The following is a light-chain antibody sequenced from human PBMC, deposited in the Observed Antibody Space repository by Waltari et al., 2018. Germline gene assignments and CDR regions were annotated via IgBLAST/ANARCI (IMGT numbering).Light chain of an antibody. Sequence: QSALTQPASVSGSPGQSITISCTGTSSDIGVYNHVSWYQQNPGKAPKLMLYDVTNRPSGVSDRFSGSKSDYTASLTISGLQAEDEADYYCSSYTTSISYVFGTGTRVTVL. CDR2: DVT. CDR3: SSYTTSISYV. V-gene: IGLV2-14*03. CDR1: SSDIGVYNH. J-gene: IGLJ1*01.